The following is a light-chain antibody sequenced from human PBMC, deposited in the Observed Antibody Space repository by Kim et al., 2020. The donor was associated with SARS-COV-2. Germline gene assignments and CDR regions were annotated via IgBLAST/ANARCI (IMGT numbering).Light chain of an antibody. CDR1: QSVTTW. Sequence: GDTVTITCRACQSVTTWSPWYQQKPGSAPKLLIFDASNLKCGVPSSYGGSRSGTEFTLTISSLPPDDFATYFCHHYSSYSPTFGGGTKV. CDR2: DAS. J-gene: IGKJ4*01. V-gene: IGKV1-5*01. CDR3: HHYSSYSPT.